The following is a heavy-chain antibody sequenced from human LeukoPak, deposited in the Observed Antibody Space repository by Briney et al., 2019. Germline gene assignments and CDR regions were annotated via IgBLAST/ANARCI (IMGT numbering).Heavy chain of an antibody. D-gene: IGHD2-15*01. CDR2: IIPIFGTA. CDR1: GSTFSSYA. Sequence: GASVKVSCKASGSTFSSYAISWVRQAPGQGLEWMGGIIPIFGTANYAQKFQGRVTITTDESTSTAYMELSSLRSEDTAVYYCARGVVVAAPSPYYYMDVWGKGTTVTVSS. CDR3: ARGVVVAAPSPYYYMDV. V-gene: IGHV1-69*05. J-gene: IGHJ6*03.